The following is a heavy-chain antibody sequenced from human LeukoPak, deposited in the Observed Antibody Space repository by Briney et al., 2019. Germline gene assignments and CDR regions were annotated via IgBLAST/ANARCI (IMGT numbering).Heavy chain of an antibody. V-gene: IGHV4-30-2*01. CDR1: GGSISSGGYS. CDR2: IYHSGST. J-gene: IGHJ4*02. CDR3: ARSPWGNYFDY. Sequence: SESLSLTCAVSGGSISSGGYSWSWIRQPPGKGLEWIGYIYHSGSTYYNPSLKSRVTISVDRSKNQFSLKLSSVTAADTAVYYCARSPWGNYFDYWGQGTLVTVSS. D-gene: IGHD7-27*01.